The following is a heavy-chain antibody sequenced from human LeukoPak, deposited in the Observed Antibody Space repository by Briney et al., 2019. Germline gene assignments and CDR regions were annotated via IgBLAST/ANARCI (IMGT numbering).Heavy chain of an antibody. J-gene: IGHJ4*02. CDR3: ARKGYYDSSGYYYPLGFFDY. CDR2: INPSGGST. CDR1: GYTFTSYY. Sequence: ASVTVSCKASGYTFTSYYMHWVRQAPGQGLEWMGIINPSGGSTSYAQKFQGRVTTTRDTSTSTVYMELSSLRSEDTAVYYCARKGYYDSSGYYYPLGFFDYWGQGTLVTVSS. V-gene: IGHV1-46*01. D-gene: IGHD3-22*01.